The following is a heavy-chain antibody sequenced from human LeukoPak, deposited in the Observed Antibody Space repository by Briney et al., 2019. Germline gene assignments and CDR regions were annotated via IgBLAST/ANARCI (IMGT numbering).Heavy chain of an antibody. CDR2: ISSSSSTI. V-gene: IGHV3-48*03. Sequence: PGGSLRLSCAASGFTFSSYEMNWVRQAPGKGLEWASYISSSSSTIYYADSVKGRFTISRDNAKNSLYLQMKSLRAEDMALYYCAKDKHYYGSYFDYWGQGTLVTVSS. J-gene: IGHJ4*02. D-gene: IGHD3-10*01. CDR3: AKDKHYYGSYFDY. CDR1: GFTFSSYE.